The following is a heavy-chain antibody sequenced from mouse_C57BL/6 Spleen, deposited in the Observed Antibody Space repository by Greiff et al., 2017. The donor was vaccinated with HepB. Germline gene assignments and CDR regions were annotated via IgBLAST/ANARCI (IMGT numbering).Heavy chain of an antibody. CDR2: IDPSDSYT. CDR1: GYTFTSYW. D-gene: IGHD1-1*01. V-gene: IGHV1-59*01. Sequence: QVQLKQPGAELVRPGTSVKLSCKASGYTFTSYWMHWVKQRPGQGLEWIGVIDPSDSYTNYNQKFKGKATLTVDTSSSTAYMQLSSLTSEDSAVYYCARHPIITTVVATDYWGQGTTLTVSS. CDR3: ARHPIITTVVATDY. J-gene: IGHJ2*01.